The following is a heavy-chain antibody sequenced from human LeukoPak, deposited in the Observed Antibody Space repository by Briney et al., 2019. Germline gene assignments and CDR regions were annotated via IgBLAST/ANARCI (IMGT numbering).Heavy chain of an antibody. J-gene: IGHJ4*02. CDR2: INPNSGGT. Sequence: ASVKVSCKASGYTFTGYYMHWVRQAPGQGLEWMGWINPNSGGTNYAQKFLGRVTMTRDTSISTAYMELSRLRSDDTAVYYCARLPGGLGYCSSTSCYTDDYWGQGTLVTVSS. D-gene: IGHD2-2*02. CDR1: GYTFTGYY. CDR3: ARLPGGLGYCSSTSCYTDDY. V-gene: IGHV1-2*02.